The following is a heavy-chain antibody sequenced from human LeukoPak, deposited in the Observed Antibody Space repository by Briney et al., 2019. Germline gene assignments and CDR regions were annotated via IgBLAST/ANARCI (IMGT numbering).Heavy chain of an antibody. D-gene: IGHD1-1*01. V-gene: IGHV3-48*04. CDR1: GFTFSSYA. J-gene: IGHJ4*02. CDR3: ARRRYNWNAIDY. Sequence: GGSLRLSCAASGFTFSSYAMHWVRQAPGKGLEWVSYISSSGSTIYYADSVKGRFTISRDNAKNSLYLQMNSLRAEDTAVYFCARRRYNWNAIDYWGQGTLVTVSS. CDR2: ISSSGSTI.